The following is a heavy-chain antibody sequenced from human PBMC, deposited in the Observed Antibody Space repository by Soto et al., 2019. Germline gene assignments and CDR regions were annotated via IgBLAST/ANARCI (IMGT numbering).Heavy chain of an antibody. CDR1: VYSFTSYW. J-gene: IGHJ4*02. D-gene: IGHD3-16*01. CDR2: IYPGDSDT. CDR3: ARQDYHYAYFGF. Sequence: PGESLQISCKVSVYSFTSYWISWVRQMPGKGLEWMGIIYPGDSDTRYSPSFQGQVIISVDQSISTAYLQWSSLQASDTAMYYCARQDYHYAYFGFWGQGNLVTVS. V-gene: IGHV5-51*01.